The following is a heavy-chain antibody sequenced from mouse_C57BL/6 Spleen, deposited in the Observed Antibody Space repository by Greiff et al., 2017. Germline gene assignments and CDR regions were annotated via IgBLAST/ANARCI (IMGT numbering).Heavy chain of an antibody. D-gene: IGHD2-5*01. CDR3: TRGESYYSNYVYFDY. V-gene: IGHV1-15*01. J-gene: IGHJ2*01. CDR2: IDPETGGT. CDR1: GYTFTDYE. Sequence: VHLVESGAELVRPGASVTLSCKASGYTFTDYEMHWVKQTPVHGLEWIGAIDPETGGTAYNQKFKGKAILTADKSSSTAYMELRSLTSEDSAVYYCTRGESYYSNYVYFDYWGQGTTLTVSS.